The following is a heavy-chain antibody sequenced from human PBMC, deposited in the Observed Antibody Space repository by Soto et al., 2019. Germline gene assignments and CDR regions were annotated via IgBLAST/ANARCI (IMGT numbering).Heavy chain of an antibody. CDR1: GFTFSTYA. CDR2: ISNSGGST. J-gene: IGHJ3*02. CDR3: AHPRGFGVFDAYDI. Sequence: GGSLRLSCTASGFTFSTYAMSWVRQAPGKGLEWVSAISNSGGSTYYADSVQGCFTISRDNYMNTLYLQMNSLRIEDTAVYFCAHPRGFGVFDAYDIWGQGTMVTVSS. D-gene: IGHD3-10*01. V-gene: IGHV3-23*01.